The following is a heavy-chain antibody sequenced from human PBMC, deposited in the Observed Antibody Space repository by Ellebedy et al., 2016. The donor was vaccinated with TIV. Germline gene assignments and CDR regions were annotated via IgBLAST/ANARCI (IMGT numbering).Heavy chain of an antibody. CDR3: ARWRVGRWGFDY. Sequence: ASVKVSCKASGGTFSSYGINWVRQAPGQGLEWMGRIILILGRPDYAQTFQGRVTIYADKSTGTPYLELSTLRSEDTAVYYCARWRVGRWGFDYWGQGTLATVSS. J-gene: IGHJ4*02. D-gene: IGHD3-16*01. CDR2: IILILGRP. V-gene: IGHV1-69*04. CDR1: GGTFSSYG.